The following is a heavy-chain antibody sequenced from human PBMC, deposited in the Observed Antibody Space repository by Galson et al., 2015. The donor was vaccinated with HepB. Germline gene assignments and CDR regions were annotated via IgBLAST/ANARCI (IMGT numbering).Heavy chain of an antibody. J-gene: IGHJ6*03. CDR3: ARSYYYGSGSYYNVNYYYMDV. D-gene: IGHD3-10*01. V-gene: IGHV1-3*01. CDR2: INAGNGNT. CDR1: GYTFTRYA. Sequence: SVKVSCKASGYTFTRYAMHWVRQAPGQRLEWMGWINAGNGNTKYSQKFQGRVTITRDTSASTAYMELSSLRSEDTAVYYCARSYYYGSGSYYNVNYYYMDVWGKGTTVTVSS.